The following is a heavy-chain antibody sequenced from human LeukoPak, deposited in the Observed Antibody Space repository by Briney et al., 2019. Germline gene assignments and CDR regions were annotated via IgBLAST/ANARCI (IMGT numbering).Heavy chain of an antibody. CDR3: AHGPGRGIPAAH. V-gene: IGHV2-5*02. D-gene: IGHD2-21*01. CDR1: GFSFSTRGVG. J-gene: IGHJ4*02. Sequence: VSGPTLVKPTQTLTLTCTFSGFSFSTRGVGVGWIRQPPGKALEWLALIYWDDDKRYSPSLKSRLTITKDTSENQVVLTVTNMDPVDTATYYCAHGPGRGIPAAHWGQGTLVTVSS. CDR2: IYWDDDK.